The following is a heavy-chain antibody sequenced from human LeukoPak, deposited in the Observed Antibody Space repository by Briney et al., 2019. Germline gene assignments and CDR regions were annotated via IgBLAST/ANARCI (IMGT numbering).Heavy chain of an antibody. V-gene: IGHV3-23*01. D-gene: IGHD6-6*01. Sequence: GGSLRLSCAASGFTVSNNYMSWVRQAPGKGLEWVSAISGSGGSTYYADSVKGRFTISRDNSKNTLYLQMNSLRAEDTAVYYCKSTYSSSSGYYYGMDVWGQGTTVTVSS. J-gene: IGHJ6*02. CDR3: KSTYSSSSGYYYGMDV. CDR2: ISGSGGST. CDR1: GFTVSNNY.